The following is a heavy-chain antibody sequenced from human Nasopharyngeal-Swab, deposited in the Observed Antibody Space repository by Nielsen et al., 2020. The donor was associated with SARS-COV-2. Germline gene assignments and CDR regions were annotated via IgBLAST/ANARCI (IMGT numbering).Heavy chain of an antibody. D-gene: IGHD1-26*01. CDR2: IWYDGSNK. CDR3: ARDMVLLPYSGSYPDAFDI. V-gene: IGHV3-33*01. Sequence: GESLKISCAASGFTFSSYGMHWVRQAPGKGLEWVAAIWYDGSNKYYADSVKGRFTISRDNSKNTLYLQMNSLRAEDTAVYYCARDMVLLPYSGSYPDAFDIWGQGTMVTVSS. CDR1: GFTFSSYG. J-gene: IGHJ3*02.